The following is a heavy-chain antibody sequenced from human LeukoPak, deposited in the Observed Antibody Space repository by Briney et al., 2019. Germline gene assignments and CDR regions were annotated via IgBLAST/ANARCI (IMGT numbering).Heavy chain of an antibody. D-gene: IGHD2-21*02. CDR3: AKSDCGGDCHLLDY. CDR2: FGGSGGTI. J-gene: IGHJ4*02. Sequence: GGSLRLSCAASGFTFSTYAMSWVRQAPGKGLEWVSHFGGSGGTIYYADSVKGRFTISRDNSKNTLNLQMNSLRAEDTAVYYCAKSDCGGDCHLLDYWGQGTLVTVSS. V-gene: IGHV3-23*01. CDR1: GFTFSTYA.